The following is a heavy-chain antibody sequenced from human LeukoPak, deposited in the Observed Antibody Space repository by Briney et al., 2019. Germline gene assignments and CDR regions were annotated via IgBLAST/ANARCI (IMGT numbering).Heavy chain of an antibody. CDR3: ARVGYDSSGRFDY. J-gene: IGHJ4*02. Sequence: PGGSLRLSCAASGFTFSDYYMTWIRQAPGKGLEWVSYISSSGSIIYYEASVKGRFIISRDNAKNSLYLQMNSLRAEDTAVYFCARVGYDSSGRFDYWGQGTLVTVSS. D-gene: IGHD3-22*01. CDR1: GFTFSDYY. CDR2: ISSSGSII. V-gene: IGHV3-11*04.